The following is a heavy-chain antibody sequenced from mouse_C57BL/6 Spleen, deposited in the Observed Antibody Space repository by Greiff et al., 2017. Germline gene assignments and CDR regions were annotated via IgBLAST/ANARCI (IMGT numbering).Heavy chain of an antibody. V-gene: IGHV1-69*01. J-gene: IGHJ3*01. Sequence: VQLQQPGAELVMPGASVKLSCKASGYTFTSYWMHWVKQRPGQGLEWIGEIAPSDSYTNSHQKFKGKSTLTVDKSSSTAYMQLSSLTSEDSAVYYCAILYYSNPEGFAYWGQGTLVTVSA. CDR2: IAPSDSYT. CDR3: AILYYSNPEGFAY. D-gene: IGHD2-5*01. CDR1: GYTFTSYW.